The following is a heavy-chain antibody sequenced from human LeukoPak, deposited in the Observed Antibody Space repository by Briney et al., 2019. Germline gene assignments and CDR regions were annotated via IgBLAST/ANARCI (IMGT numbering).Heavy chain of an antibody. J-gene: IGHJ6*03. D-gene: IGHD1-26*01. CDR1: GYTFISYG. CDR3: AREGGVGPTAPPDYYSYQMDV. Sequence: ASVKVSCKASGYTFISYGITWVRQAPGQGLEWMGWISPYTTKTNYAQSLQGRVTMNTDTSKSTAYMELRSLRSDDTAVYYCAREGGVGPTAPPDYYSYQMDVWGKGTTVTVSS. CDR2: ISPYTTKT. V-gene: IGHV1-18*01.